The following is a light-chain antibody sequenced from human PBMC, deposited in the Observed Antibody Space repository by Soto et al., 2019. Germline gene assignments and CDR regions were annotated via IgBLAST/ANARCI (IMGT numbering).Light chain of an antibody. Sequence: QSVLTQSPSAPASLGASVKLTCTLSSGHSSYAIAWHQQQPEKGPRYLMKLNSDGSHSKGDGIPDRFSGSSSGAERYLTISSLQSEDEADYYCQTWGSGIHVFGGGTKLTVL. CDR3: QTWGSGIHV. V-gene: IGLV4-69*01. CDR1: SGHSSYA. J-gene: IGLJ2*01. CDR2: LNSDGSH.